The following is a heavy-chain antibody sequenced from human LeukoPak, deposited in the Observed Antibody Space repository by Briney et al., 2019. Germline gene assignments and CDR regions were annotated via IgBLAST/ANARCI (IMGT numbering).Heavy chain of an antibody. D-gene: IGHD3-22*01. J-gene: IGHJ4*02. Sequence: GGSLRLSCAASGFTFSSYEMNWVRQAPGKGLEWVSYISSSGSTIYYADSVKGRFTISRDNAKNSLYLQMNSLRAEDTAVYYCASSRGYYDSPEWGQGTLVTVSS. V-gene: IGHV3-48*03. CDR2: ISSSGSTI. CDR3: ASSRGYYDSPE. CDR1: GFTFSSYE.